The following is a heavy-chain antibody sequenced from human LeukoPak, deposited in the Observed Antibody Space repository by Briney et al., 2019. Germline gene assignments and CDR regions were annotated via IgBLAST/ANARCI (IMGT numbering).Heavy chain of an antibody. J-gene: IGHJ6*02. CDR1: GGSISSYY. CDR3: ARFPSAGYYYYGMDV. Sequence: SETLSLTCTVSGGSISSYYWSWIRQPPGKGLEWIGYIYYSGSTNYNPSLKSRVTISVDTSENQFSLKLSSVTAADTAVYYCARFPSAGYYYYGMDVWGQGTTVTVSS. V-gene: IGHV4-59*12. CDR2: IYYSGST.